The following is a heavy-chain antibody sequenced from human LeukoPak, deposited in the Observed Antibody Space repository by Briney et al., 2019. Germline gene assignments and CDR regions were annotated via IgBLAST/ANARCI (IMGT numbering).Heavy chain of an antibody. D-gene: IGHD4/OR15-4a*01. CDR2: IRSKANSYAT. J-gene: IGHJ5*02. V-gene: IGHV3-73*01. CDR1: GFTFSGSA. CDR3: TRPTIDDNWFDP. Sequence: GGSLRLSCAASGFTFSGSAMHWVRQASGKGLEWVGRIRSKANSYATAYAASVEGRFTISRDDSKNTAYLQMNSLKTEDTAVYYCTRPTIDDNWFDPWGQGTLVTVSS.